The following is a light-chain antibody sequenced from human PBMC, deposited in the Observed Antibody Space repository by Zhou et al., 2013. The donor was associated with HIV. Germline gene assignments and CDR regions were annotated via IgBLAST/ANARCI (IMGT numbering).Light chain of an antibody. J-gene: IGKJ2*01. Sequence: DIVMTQTPLSLSVTPGQPASISCRASESLLHRRGNHYLDWYVRKPGQPPQLLIYMTSNRASGVPDRFSGSGSGTDFTLKISRMEAEDVGVYYCMQGLQTPPMYTFGQGTKLEIK. CDR3: MQGLQTPPMYT. CDR1: ESLLHRRGNHY. CDR2: MTS. V-gene: IGKV2-28*01.